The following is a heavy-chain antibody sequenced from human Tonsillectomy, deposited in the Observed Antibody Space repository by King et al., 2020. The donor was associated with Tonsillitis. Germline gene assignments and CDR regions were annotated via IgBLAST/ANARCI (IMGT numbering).Heavy chain of an antibody. J-gene: IGHJ4*02. CDR1: GFTFSSYA. CDR3: AKEDYSGCPFES. D-gene: IGHD6-19*01. Sequence: VQLVESGGGVVQPGGSLRLSCGASGFTFSSYAMHWVHQAPGKGLEWVAFISYDGNIKYYADSVKGRFTISRDNSKNTLYVQMNSLKPEDTAVFYCAKEDYSGCPFESWGQGTPVTVSS. CDR2: ISYDGNIK. V-gene: IGHV3-30*02.